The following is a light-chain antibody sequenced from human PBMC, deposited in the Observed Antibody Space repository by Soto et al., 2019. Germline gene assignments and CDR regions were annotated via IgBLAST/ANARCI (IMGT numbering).Light chain of an antibody. CDR3: QQYDSYPLT. J-gene: IGKJ4*01. CDR2: KAS. V-gene: IGKV1-5*03. Sequence: DIQMTQSPSTLSASVGDRVTITCRASQSVSSWLAWYQQRPGNAPNLLIYKASSLESGVPSRFSGSGSGTEFTLTVSSLQPDDFATYYCQQYDSYPLTFGGGTKVELK. CDR1: QSVSSW.